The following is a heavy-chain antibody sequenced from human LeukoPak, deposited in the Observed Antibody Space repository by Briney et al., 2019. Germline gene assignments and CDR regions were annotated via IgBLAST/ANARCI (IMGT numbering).Heavy chain of an antibody. D-gene: IGHD1-26*01. CDR3: ARSSVGALVFQH. V-gene: IGHV4-38-2*02. Sequence: PSETLSLTCTVSGYSINSGYYWGWIRQPPGKGLEWIGEINHSGSTNYNPSLKSRVTISVDTSKNQFSLKLSSVTAADTAVYYCARSSVGALVFQHWGQGTLVTVSS. CDR2: INHSGST. J-gene: IGHJ1*01. CDR1: GYSINSGYY.